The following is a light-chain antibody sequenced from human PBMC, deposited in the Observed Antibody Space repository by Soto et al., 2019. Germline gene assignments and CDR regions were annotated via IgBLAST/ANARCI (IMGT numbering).Light chain of an antibody. CDR1: QSVSSN. CDR3: QQYNNWPGT. CDR2: GAS. J-gene: IGKJ3*01. V-gene: IGKV3-15*01. Sequence: EIVMTQSPATLSVSPGERATLSCRASQSVSSNLAWYQQKPGQAPRLLIYGASTRATGITARYSGSGSGSEFIITISGVQTEDFAVYYCQQYNNWPGTFEPGTKVDIK.